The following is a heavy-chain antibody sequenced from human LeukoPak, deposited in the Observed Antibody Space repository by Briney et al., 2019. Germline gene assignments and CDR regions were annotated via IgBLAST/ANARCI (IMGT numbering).Heavy chain of an antibody. V-gene: IGHV3-30*18. J-gene: IGHJ5*02. CDR2: ISYDGSNK. CDR3: AKGPTQYSSGWLT. D-gene: IGHD6-19*01. Sequence: GGSLRLSCTASGFTFSNYAMSWVRQAPGKGLEWVAVISYDGSNKYYADSVKGRFTISRDNSKNTLYLQMNSLRAEDTAVYYCAKGPTQYSSGWLTWGQGTLVTVSS. CDR1: GFTFSNYA.